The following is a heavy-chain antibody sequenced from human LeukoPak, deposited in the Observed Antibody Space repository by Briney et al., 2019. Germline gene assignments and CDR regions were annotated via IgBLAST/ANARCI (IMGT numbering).Heavy chain of an antibody. J-gene: IGHJ3*02. Sequence: GESLKISYKGSGYSFTSYWIGWVRQMPGKGPEWMGIIYPGDSDTRYSPSFQGQVTISADKSISTAYLQWSSLKASDTAMYYCARIPDSSGYYYEAFDIWGQGTMVTVSS. CDR2: IYPGDSDT. V-gene: IGHV5-51*01. CDR1: GYSFTSYW. D-gene: IGHD3-22*01. CDR3: ARIPDSSGYYYEAFDI.